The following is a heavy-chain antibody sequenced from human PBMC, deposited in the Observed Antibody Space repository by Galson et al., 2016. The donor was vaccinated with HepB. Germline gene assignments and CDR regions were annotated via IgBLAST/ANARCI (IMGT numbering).Heavy chain of an antibody. CDR2: IYPDDSDT. CDR1: GYSFTSYW. J-gene: IGHJ2*01. V-gene: IGHV5-51*01. CDR3: ARRTDRSGYSDGLYWYFDL. D-gene: IGHD3-22*01. Sequence: QSGAEVKKPGESLKISCQGSGYSFTSYWIGWVRQMPGKGLEWMGIIYPDDSDTTYSPSFQRQVTISADKSISTAYLQWNSLKASDTAMYYCARRTDRSGYSDGLYWYFDLWGRGTLVTVSS.